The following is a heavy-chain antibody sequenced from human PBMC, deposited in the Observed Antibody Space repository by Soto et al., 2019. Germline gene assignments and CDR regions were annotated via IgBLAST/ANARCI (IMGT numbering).Heavy chain of an antibody. CDR2: INIRNGNT. CDR1: GYAFSIYG. D-gene: IGHD1-26*01. Sequence: VSVKVSCKASGYAFSIYGIAWVRQAPGQGLEWMGWINIRNGNTQYAQHFQGRVTLTTDTATSTAYLEVRNLRSDDTAVYYCARDLWGSGNYYFHWFDPWGQGTPVTVSS. CDR3: ARDLWGSGNYYFHWFDP. J-gene: IGHJ5*02. V-gene: IGHV1-18*01.